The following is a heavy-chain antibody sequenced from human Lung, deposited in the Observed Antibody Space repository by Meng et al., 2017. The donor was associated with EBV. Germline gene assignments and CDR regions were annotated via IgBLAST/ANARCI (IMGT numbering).Heavy chain of an antibody. CDR2: ISAYNGNT. Sequence: QFQPVQAGAGVKKPGASGKVSCKASGYTFTSYGISWVRQAPGQGLEWMGWISAYNGNTNYAQKLQGRVTMTTDTSTSTAYMELRSLRSDDTAVYYCAAHYLGDYVDYWGQGTLVTVSS. D-gene: IGHD1-26*01. V-gene: IGHV1-18*01. CDR1: GYTFTSYG. J-gene: IGHJ4*02. CDR3: AAHYLGDYVDY.